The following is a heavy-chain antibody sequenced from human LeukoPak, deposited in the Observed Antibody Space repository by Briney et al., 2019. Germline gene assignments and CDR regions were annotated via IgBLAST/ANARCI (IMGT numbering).Heavy chain of an antibody. Sequence: SGPTLVKPRQTLTLTCTFSGFSLSTSGVGVGWIRQPPGKALEWLAVIYWDDDKRYSPSLKSRVTITKDTSKNQVVLTMTNVDPVDTATYYCAHNFGGHYFDYWGQGTLVTVSS. J-gene: IGHJ4*02. CDR1: GFSLSTSGVG. CDR2: IYWDDDK. CDR3: AHNFGGHYFDY. D-gene: IGHD3-16*01. V-gene: IGHV2-5*02.